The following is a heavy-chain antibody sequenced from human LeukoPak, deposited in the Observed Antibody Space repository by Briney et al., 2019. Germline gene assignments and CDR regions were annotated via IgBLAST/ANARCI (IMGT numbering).Heavy chain of an antibody. V-gene: IGHV1-46*01. CDR2: INPSGRTT. J-gene: IGHJ4*02. CDR3: ARGESSTKFGY. Sequence: ASVKVSCKASGYTLTSYFIHWVRQAPRQALEWMGIINPSGRTTSYAQKFQGRVTMTRDTSTSTVYMELSSLRSEDTAVYYCARGESSTKFGYWGQGTLVTVSS. CDR1: GYTLTSYF. D-gene: IGHD6-13*01.